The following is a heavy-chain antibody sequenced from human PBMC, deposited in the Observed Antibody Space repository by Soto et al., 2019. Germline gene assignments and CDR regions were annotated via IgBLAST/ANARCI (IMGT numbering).Heavy chain of an antibody. CDR2: IYKSATT. J-gene: IGHJ5*01. D-gene: IGHD2-15*01. CDR3: ARGRYCLTGSCFPNWFDS. CDR1: GDSISTVDYF. Sequence: PSETLSLTCSVSGDSISTVDYFWAWIRQPPGQTLEYIGYIYKSATTYYNPSFESRVAISLDTSKSQFSLTVISVTAGDTAVYFCARGRYCLTGSCFPNWFDSWGRGTLVTVSS. V-gene: IGHV4-30-4*01.